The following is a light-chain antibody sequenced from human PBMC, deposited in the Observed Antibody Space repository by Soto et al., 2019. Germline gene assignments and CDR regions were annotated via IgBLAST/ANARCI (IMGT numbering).Light chain of an antibody. CDR2: GNS. J-gene: IGLJ2*01. V-gene: IGLV1-40*01. Sequence: QSVLTQPPSVSGAPGQRVTISCTGSSSNIGAGYDVHWYQQLPGTAPKLLIYGNSNRPSGVPDRFSGSKSGTSASLAITGLQAEDEADYYCQSYDSSLSVSIFGGGTKGTVL. CDR1: SSNIGAGYD. CDR3: QSYDSSLSVSI.